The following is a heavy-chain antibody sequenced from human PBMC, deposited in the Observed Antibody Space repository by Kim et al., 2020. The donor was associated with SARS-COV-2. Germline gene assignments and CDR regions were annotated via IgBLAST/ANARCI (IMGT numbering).Heavy chain of an antibody. V-gene: IGHV4-39*01. Sequence: SETLSLTCTVAGGSISSSSYYWGWIRQPPGKGLEWIGSIYYSGSTYYNPSLKSRVTISVDTSKNQFSLKLSSVTAADTAVYYCARHEGATMFGVVIMGGYGIDVWGQGTTVTVSS. CDR2: IYYSGST. CDR3: ARHEGATMFGVVIMGGYGIDV. J-gene: IGHJ6*02. D-gene: IGHD3-3*01. CDR1: GGSISSSSYY.